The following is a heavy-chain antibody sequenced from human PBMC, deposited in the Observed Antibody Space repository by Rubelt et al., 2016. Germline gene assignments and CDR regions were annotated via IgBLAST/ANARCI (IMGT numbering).Heavy chain of an antibody. CDR2: INHRGST. J-gene: IGHJ4*02. D-gene: IGHD3-10*01. Sequence: QVQLQQWGAGLLKPSETLSLTCAVYGGSFSGYYWSWIRQPPGKGLEWIGEINHRGSTNYNPSLKSRVTISKDGSKNRVCLKLGSVTAADTAVYYCARPTGASSASGSFLVWGQGTLVTVSS. V-gene: IGHV4-34*01. CDR3: ARPTGASSASGSFLV. CDR1: GGSFSGYY.